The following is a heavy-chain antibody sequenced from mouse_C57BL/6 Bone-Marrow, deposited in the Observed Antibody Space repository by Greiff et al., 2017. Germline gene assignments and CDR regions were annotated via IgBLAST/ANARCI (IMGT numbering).Heavy chain of an antibody. CDR3: ARGDYDAEFAY. CDR2: IDPSDSYT. J-gene: IGHJ3*01. V-gene: IGHV1-59*01. Sequence: QVQLQQPGAELVRPGTSVKLSCRASGYTFTSYWMHWVKQRPGHGLEWIGVIDPSDSYTNYNQKFKGKDSLTVDTSSSTAYMQLSSLTSEDSAVYYCARGDYDAEFAYWGQGTLVTVSA. D-gene: IGHD2-4*01. CDR1: GYTFTSYW.